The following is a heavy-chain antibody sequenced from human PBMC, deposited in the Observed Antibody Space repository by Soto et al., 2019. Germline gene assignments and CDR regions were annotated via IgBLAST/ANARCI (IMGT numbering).Heavy chain of an antibody. CDR3: VRGGGRGRRSMYYYNGMDV. Sequence: QVQLQESGPGLVRPSETLSLTCTVSGGSISEFIWSWIRQPAGKGMELIGRIYGRGSLYASGTTTHNPSLKSRITMSVDMSKNPVSVKLTSVTAADTAVYYCVRGGGRGRRSMYYYNGMDVWGQGTTVTVSS. J-gene: IGHJ6*02. V-gene: IGHV4-4*07. CDR1: GGSISEFI. D-gene: IGHD1-26*01. CDR2: IYGRGSLYASGTT.